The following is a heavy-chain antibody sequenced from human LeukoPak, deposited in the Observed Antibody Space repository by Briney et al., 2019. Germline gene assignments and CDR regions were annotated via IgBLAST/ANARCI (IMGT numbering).Heavy chain of an antibody. J-gene: IGHJ5*02. V-gene: IGHV1-69*05. Sequence: ASVKVSCKASGGTFSSYAISWVRQAPGQGLEWMGGIIPIFGTANYAQKFQGRVTITTDESTSTAYMKLSSLRSEDTAVYYCALKTAAPYCTNGVCYTLHRRSTDNWFDPWGQGTLVTVSS. CDR2: IIPIFGTA. CDR1: GGTFSSYA. CDR3: ALKTAAPYCTNGVCYTLHRRSTDNWFDP. D-gene: IGHD2-8*01.